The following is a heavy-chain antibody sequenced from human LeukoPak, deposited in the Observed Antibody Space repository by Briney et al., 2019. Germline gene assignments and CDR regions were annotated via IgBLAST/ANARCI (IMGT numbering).Heavy chain of an antibody. CDR2: IYYNGST. V-gene: IGHV4-59*01. Sequence: SETLSLTCTVSGASISSYYWSWIRQPPGKGLEWIGYIYYNGSTNKNPSLKSRVTISADTSKSQFSLKVNSVTAADTAVYYCARVGLLDGILDVWDKGTTVTVSS. CDR3: ARVGLLDGILDV. D-gene: IGHD3-10*01. J-gene: IGHJ6*04. CDR1: GASISSYY.